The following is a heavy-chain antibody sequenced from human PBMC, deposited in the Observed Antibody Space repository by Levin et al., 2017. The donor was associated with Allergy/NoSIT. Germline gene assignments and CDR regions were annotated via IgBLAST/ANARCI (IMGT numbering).Heavy chain of an antibody. CDR3: AKDGVWFGEPQYNWFDP. V-gene: IGHV3-30*18. CDR1: GFTFSSYG. J-gene: IGHJ5*02. D-gene: IGHD3-10*01. CDR2: ISYDGSNK. Sequence: GGSLRLSCAASGFTFSSYGMHWVRQAPGKGLEWVAVISYDGSNKYYADSVKGRFTISRDNSKNTLYLQMNSLRAEDTAVYYCAKDGVWFGEPQYNWFDPWGQGTLVTVSS.